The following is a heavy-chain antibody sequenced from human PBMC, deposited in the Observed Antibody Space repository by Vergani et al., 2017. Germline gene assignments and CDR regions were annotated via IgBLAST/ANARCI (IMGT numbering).Heavy chain of an antibody. V-gene: IGHV3-53*01. D-gene: IGHD1-26*01. CDR1: GFIVSSTY. CDR3: ARDRGSYYRVAAFDI. CDR2: IYSGGST. Sequence: EVQLVESGGGLIQPGGSLRLSCAVSGFIVSSTYMSWVRQAPGKGLEWVSVIYSGGSTEYADSVKGRFTISRDNSKNTLYLQMNSLRAEDTAVYYCARDRGSYYRVAAFDIWGQGTMVTVSS. J-gene: IGHJ3*02.